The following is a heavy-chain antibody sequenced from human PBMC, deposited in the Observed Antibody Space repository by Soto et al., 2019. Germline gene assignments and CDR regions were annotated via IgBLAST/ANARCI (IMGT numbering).Heavy chain of an antibody. CDR2: ISAYNGNT. J-gene: IGHJ6*02. CDR3: ARAGHGLDV. V-gene: IGHV1-18*01. Sequence: ASVKVSCKASGYTFTSYGFTWVRQAPGQGLEWMGWISAYNGNTNYAQNLQGRVTMTTDTFTSTAYMELTSLRSDDTAVYYCARAGHGLDVWGQGATVTVSS. CDR1: GYTFTSYG.